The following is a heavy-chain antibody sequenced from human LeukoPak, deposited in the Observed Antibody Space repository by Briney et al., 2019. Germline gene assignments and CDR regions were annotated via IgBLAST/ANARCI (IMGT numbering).Heavy chain of an antibody. CDR2: IYPDDSDT. D-gene: IGHD3-16*01. CDR3: ARLTLGEDWAFDI. Sequence: GESLKISCKGSGYSFTSYWIGWVRQMPGKGLEWMGIIYPDDSDTRYSPSFQGQVTISADKSISTAYLQWSSPKASDTAMYYCARLTLGEDWAFDIWGQGTMVTVSS. V-gene: IGHV5-51*01. CDR1: GYSFTSYW. J-gene: IGHJ3*02.